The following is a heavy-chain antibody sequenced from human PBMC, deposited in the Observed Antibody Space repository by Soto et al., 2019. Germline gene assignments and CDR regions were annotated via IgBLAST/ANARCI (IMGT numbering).Heavy chain of an antibody. CDR1: GGTFSSYA. V-gene: IGHV1-69*13. CDR2: IIPIFGTA. J-gene: IGHJ5*02. Sequence: SVKVSCKASGGTFSSYAISWVRQAPGQGLEWMGGIIPIFGTANYAQKFQGRVTITADESTSTAYMELSSLRSEDTAVYYCARAGTLGYCSSTSCSKNWFDPWGQGTMVTVYS. D-gene: IGHD2-2*01. CDR3: ARAGTLGYCSSTSCSKNWFDP.